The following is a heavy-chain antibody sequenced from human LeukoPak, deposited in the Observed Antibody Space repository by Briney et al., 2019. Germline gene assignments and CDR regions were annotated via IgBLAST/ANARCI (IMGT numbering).Heavy chain of an antibody. J-gene: IGHJ4*02. CDR1: GFTFSSYS. CDR2: ISSSSSYI. D-gene: IGHD3-22*01. CDR3: ARVTYYDSSGHPFDY. Sequence: PGGSLRLSCAASGFTFSSYSMNWVRQAPGKGLEWVSSISSSSSYIYYADSVKGRFTISRDNAKNSLYLQMNSLRAEDTAVHYCARVTYYDSSGHPFDYWGQGTLVTVSS. V-gene: IGHV3-21*01.